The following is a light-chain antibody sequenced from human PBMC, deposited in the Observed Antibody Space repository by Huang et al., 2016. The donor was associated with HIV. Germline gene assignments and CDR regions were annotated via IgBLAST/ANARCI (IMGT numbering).Light chain of an antibody. CDR1: QGVSNN. J-gene: IGKJ1*01. V-gene: IGKV3D-15*01. CDR3: QHYNNWPPWT. Sequence: EIVMTQSPATLSASPGERVTLSCRASQGVSNNIAWYQQKPGQTPRLLIHGASTRATGIDAKCSSRWSGTDFTLTITSRQPDDSAVYYCQHYNNWPPWTFGPGTQVEI. CDR2: GAS.